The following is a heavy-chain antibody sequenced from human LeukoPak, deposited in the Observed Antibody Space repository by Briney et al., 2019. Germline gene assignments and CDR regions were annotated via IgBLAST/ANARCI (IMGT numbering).Heavy chain of an antibody. Sequence: GASVKVSCKASGYTFTGYYMHWVRQAPGQGLEWMGWINPNSGGTNYAQKFQGRVTMTRDTSISTAYMELSRLRSDDTAVYYCARDLGFMESGGYVEHGMDVWGQGTTVTVSS. J-gene: IGHJ6*02. D-gene: IGHD5-12*01. V-gene: IGHV1-2*02. CDR1: GYTFTGYY. CDR3: ARDLGFMESGGYVEHGMDV. CDR2: INPNSGGT.